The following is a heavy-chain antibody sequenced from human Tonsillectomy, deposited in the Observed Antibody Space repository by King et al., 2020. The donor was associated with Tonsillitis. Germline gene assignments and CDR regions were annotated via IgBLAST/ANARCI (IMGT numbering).Heavy chain of an antibody. J-gene: IGHJ4*02. V-gene: IGHV3-30*18. CDR2: ISYDGSHK. D-gene: IGHD3-3*01. CDR3: ANFLRILDY. CDR1: GFTFSSYG. Sequence: VQLVESGGGVVQPGRSLRLSCAASGFTFSSYGIHWVRQAPGKGLEWVAVISYDGSHKYYADSVKGRFTISRDNSKNTLYLQMNSLRAEETAVYYCANFLRILDYWGQGTLVTVSS.